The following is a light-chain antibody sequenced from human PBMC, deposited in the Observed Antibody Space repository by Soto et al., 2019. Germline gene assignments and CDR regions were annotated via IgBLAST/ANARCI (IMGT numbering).Light chain of an antibody. V-gene: IGKV1-5*01. J-gene: IGKJ1*01. Sequence: ITLTQTHSTLSASLGDHFTITCRASRNIDTSLAWYQHKPGKAPKLLLFDVSRLENGVPSRFSGSGSGTEFTLIINSVHSDDFATYYCQQYDYSRTFGQGTKVDIK. CDR1: RNIDTS. CDR2: DVS. CDR3: QQYDYSRT.